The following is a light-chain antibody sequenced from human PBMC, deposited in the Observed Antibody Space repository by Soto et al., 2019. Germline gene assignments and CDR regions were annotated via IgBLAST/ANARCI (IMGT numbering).Light chain of an antibody. CDR2: DVN. CDR1: SSDVGGYNS. J-gene: IGLJ3*02. Sequence: QSVLTQPRSVSGSPGQSVTISCTGTSSDVGGYNSVSWYQQHPGKAPKLVIYDVNKRPSGVPDRFSGSKSGNTASLTISGLQAEDEADYYCCSYAGSYTPLVFGGGTKLTVL. CDR3: CSYAGSYTPLV. V-gene: IGLV2-11*01.